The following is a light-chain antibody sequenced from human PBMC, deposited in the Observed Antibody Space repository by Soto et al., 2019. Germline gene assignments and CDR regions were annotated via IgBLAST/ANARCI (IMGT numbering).Light chain of an antibody. CDR3: AAWDDSLNAVV. J-gene: IGLJ2*01. Sequence: QSVLTQPPSASGTPGQRVTISCSGSSSNIGGNTVNWYQQLPGTAPRVLIYSNNQRPSGVPDRFSGSKPGTSASLAISGLQSEDEADYYCAAWDDSLNAVVFGGGTKLTVL. CDR2: SNN. CDR1: SSNIGGNT. V-gene: IGLV1-44*01.